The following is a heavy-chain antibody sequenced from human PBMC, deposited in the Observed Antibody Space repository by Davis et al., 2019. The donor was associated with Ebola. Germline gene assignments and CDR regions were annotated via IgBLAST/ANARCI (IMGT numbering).Heavy chain of an antibody. Sequence: MPSETLSLTCTVSGGSISSGGYYWSWIRQHPGKGLEWIGYIYYSGSTNYNPSLKSRVTISVDTSKSQFSLKLSSVTAADTAVYYCARDYGDRYYYCYYMDVWGKGTTVTVSS. CDR3: ARDYGDRYYYCYYMDV. V-gene: IGHV4-61*08. D-gene: IGHD4-17*01. J-gene: IGHJ6*03. CDR1: GGSISSGGYY. CDR2: IYYSGST.